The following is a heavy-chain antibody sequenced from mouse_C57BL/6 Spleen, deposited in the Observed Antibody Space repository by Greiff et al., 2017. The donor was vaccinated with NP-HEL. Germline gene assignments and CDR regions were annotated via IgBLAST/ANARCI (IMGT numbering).Heavy chain of an antibody. CDR3: ASPYDYDGDWYFDV. V-gene: IGHV1-64*01. D-gene: IGHD2-4*01. Sequence: VQLQQPGAELVKPGASVKLSCKASGYTFTSYWMHWVKRRPGQGLEWIGMIHPNSGSTNYNEKFKSKATLTVDKSSSTAYMQLSSLTSEDSAVYYCASPYDYDGDWYFDVWGTGTTVTVSS. CDR1: GYTFTSYW. CDR2: IHPNSGST. J-gene: IGHJ1*03.